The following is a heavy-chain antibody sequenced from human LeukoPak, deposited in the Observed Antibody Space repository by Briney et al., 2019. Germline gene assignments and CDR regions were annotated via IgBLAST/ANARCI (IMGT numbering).Heavy chain of an antibody. CDR3: AAQSTVTTIVAP. CDR2: IVVGSGNT. D-gene: IGHD4-17*01. Sequence: ASVKVSCKASGGTFSSYAISWVRQAPGQGLEWIGWIVVGSGNTNYAQKFQERVTITRDMSTSTAYMELSSLRSEDTAVYYCAAQSTVTTIVAPWGQGTLVTVSS. CDR1: GGTFSSYA. J-gene: IGHJ5*02. V-gene: IGHV1-58*02.